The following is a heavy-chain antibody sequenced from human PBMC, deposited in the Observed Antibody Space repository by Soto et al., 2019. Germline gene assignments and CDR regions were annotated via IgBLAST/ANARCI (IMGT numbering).Heavy chain of an antibody. D-gene: IGHD6-19*01. J-gene: IGHJ4*02. CDR1: SGSISTSGYY. V-gene: IGHV4-39*02. Sequence: PSETLSLTCSVSSGSISTSGYYWGWIRQPPGTGLEWIGGISYSGSTYYNPSLKSRLTISVDTSKNHFSLKLTFVTAADTAVYFCVRRGSRPSVAVAAFDYWSQGTLVTVSS. CDR3: VRRGSRPSVAVAAFDY. CDR2: ISYSGST.